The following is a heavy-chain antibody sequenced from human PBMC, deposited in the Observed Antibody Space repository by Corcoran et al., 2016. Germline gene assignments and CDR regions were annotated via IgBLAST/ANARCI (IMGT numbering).Heavy chain of an antibody. CDR1: GYTFTSYG. CDR2: ISAYNGNT. D-gene: IGHD3-3*01. V-gene: IGHV1-18*01. Sequence: QVQLVQSGAEVKTPGASVKVSCKASGYTFTSYGISWVRQAPGQGLEWMGWISAYNGNTNYAQKLQGRVTMTTDTSTSTAYMELRSLRSDGSAVYDCARKNYDFWSGFQFDPWGQGTLVTVSS. CDR3: ARKNYDFWSGFQFDP. J-gene: IGHJ5*02.